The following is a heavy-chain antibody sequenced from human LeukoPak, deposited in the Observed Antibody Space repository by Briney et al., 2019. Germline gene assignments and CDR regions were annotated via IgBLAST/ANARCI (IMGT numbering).Heavy chain of an antibody. CDR1: GFTFSSYG. CDR3: AKELYGDNGGY. CDR2: ISYDGSNK. D-gene: IGHD4-17*01. V-gene: IGHV3-30*18. J-gene: IGHJ4*02. Sequence: GGSLRLSCAASGFTFSSYGMHGVRQAPGKGLEWVAVISYDGSNKYYADSVKGRFTISRDNSKNTLYLQMNSLRAEDTAVYYCAKELYGDNGGYWGQGTLVTVSS.